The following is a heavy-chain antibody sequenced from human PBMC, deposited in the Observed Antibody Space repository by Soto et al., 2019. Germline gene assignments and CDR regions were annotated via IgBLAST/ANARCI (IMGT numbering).Heavy chain of an antibody. CDR3: ARGQVYYYNSLGFYYDY. D-gene: IGHD3-22*01. J-gene: IGHJ4*02. CDR2: ISSRSSTI. V-gene: IGHV3-48*01. Sequence: GGSLRLSCAASGFTFSSYSMNWVRQAPGKGLEWVSYISSRSSTINYTDSVKVRFTISRDNANKSLYLQMNSLRGEDTAVYYFARGQVYYYNSLGFYYDYWGQGTLVTVSS. CDR1: GFTFSSYS.